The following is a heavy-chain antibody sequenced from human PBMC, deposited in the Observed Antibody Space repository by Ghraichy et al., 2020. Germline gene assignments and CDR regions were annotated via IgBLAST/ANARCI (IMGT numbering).Heavy chain of an antibody. D-gene: IGHD4-23*01. V-gene: IGHV1-2*06. CDR2: INPNSGGT. Sequence: ASVKVSCKASGYTFTAYYMHWVRLAPGQGLEWMGRINPNSGGTNSAQKFQDRVTMTRDASISTAYMVLSRLRSDDTAVYYCARIGSNHNFDYWGQGTLVTVSS. CDR1: GYTFTAYY. CDR3: ARIGSNHNFDY. J-gene: IGHJ4*02.